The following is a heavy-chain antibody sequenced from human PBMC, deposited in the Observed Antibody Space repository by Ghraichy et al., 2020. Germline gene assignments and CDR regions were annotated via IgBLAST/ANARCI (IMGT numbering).Heavy chain of an antibody. Sequence: GGSLRLSCAASGFTFSSHSMAWVRQAPGKGLEWVSSITISGSYIFYADSVKGRFTISRDNAKNSLYLQMNSLRAEDTAVYYCGRADYLTSAYSGYQRNAFDFWGQGTMVTVAS. CDR3: GRADYLTSAYSGYQRNAFDF. CDR2: ITISGSYI. J-gene: IGHJ3*01. CDR1: GFTFSSHS. V-gene: IGHV3-21*01. D-gene: IGHD5-12*01.